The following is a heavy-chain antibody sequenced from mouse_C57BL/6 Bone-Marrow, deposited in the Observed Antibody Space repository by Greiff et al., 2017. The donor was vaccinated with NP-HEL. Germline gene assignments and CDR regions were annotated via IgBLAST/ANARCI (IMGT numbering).Heavy chain of an antibody. CDR2: INPSSGYT. Sequence: VQRVESGAELAKPGASVKLSCKASGYTFTSYWMHWVKQRPGQGLEWIGYINPSSGYTKYNQKFKDKATLTADKSSSTAYMQLSSLTYEDSAVYYCASTYPVWFAYWGQGTLVTVSA. V-gene: IGHV1-7*01. CDR1: GYTFTSYW. CDR3: ASTYPVWFAY. J-gene: IGHJ3*01.